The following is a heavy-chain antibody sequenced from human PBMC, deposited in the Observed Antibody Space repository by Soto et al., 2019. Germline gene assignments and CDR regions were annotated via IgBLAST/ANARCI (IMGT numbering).Heavy chain of an antibody. CDR1: GFTFSSYG. CDR2: ISYDGSNK. D-gene: IGHD1-26*01. Sequence: GGSLRLSCAASGFTFSSYGMHWVRQAPGKGLEWVAVISYDGSNKYYADSVKGRFTISRDNSKNTLYLQMNSLRAEDTAVYYCAKANSPLLRPSLSYGMDVWGQGTTVTVSS. V-gene: IGHV3-30*18. CDR3: AKANSPLLRPSLSYGMDV. J-gene: IGHJ6*02.